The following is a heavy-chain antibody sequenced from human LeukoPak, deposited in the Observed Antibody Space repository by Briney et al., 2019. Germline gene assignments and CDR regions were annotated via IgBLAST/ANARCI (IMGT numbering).Heavy chain of an antibody. CDR2: ISDNGGTT. V-gene: IGHV3-64D*06. CDR3: VTQGDGYYSGPFDY. Sequence: GGSLRLSCSASGFTFNTFAMHWVRQAPGKGLEYVSPISDNGGTTYYADSVKGRFTISRDNSKNTLYLQMSSLRAEDTAVYFCVTQGDGYYSGPFDYWGQGTLVTVSS. J-gene: IGHJ4*02. D-gene: IGHD3-22*01. CDR1: GFTFNTFA.